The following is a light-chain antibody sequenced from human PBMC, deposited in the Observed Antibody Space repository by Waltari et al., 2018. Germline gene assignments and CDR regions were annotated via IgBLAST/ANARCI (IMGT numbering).Light chain of an antibody. J-gene: IGKJ2*01. Sequence: DIVMTQSPDSLAVSLGGRATINCKSSQSVLHSPVNKDYLAWFQQRPGQPPKLLIYWASTRESGVPDRFSGSGSGTDFTLTISSLQAEDVAVYYCQQYHSPPYTFGQGTKLEIK. CDR1: QSVLHSPVNKDY. V-gene: IGKV4-1*01. CDR3: QQYHSPPYT. CDR2: WAS.